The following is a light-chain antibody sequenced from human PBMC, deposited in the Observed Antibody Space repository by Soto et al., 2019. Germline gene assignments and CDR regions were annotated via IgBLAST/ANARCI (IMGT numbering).Light chain of an antibody. J-gene: IGLJ2*01. Sequence: QSVLTQSPSASASLGASVKLTCTLSSRHSDYAIVWHQQQPEKGPRYLMKVNSDGNHNKGDGIPDRFSGSSSGAERYLIISILQSEDEADYFCQAWDSDIVVVFGRGTKLTVL. CDR2: VNSDGNH. CDR1: SRHSDYA. CDR3: QAWDSDIVVV. V-gene: IGLV4-69*01.